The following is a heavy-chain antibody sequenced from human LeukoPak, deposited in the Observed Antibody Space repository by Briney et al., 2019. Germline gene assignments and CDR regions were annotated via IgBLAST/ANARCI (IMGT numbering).Heavy chain of an antibody. CDR3: ARGIDGSGSYGY. V-gene: IGHV1-2*02. J-gene: IGHJ4*02. D-gene: IGHD3-10*01. CDR2: INPNSGGT. CDR1: GYGFTSYY. Sequence: ASVKVSCKTSGYGFTSYYMHWVRQAPGQGLEWMGWINPNSGGTNYAQKFQGRVTMTRDTSISTAYMELSRLRSDDTAVYYCARGIDGSGSYGYWSQGTLVTVSS.